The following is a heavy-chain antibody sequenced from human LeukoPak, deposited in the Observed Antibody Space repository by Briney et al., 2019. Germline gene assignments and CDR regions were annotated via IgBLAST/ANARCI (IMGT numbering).Heavy chain of an antibody. CDR3: ARESGSGSRGFDY. CDR2: IYSGGGT. CDR1: GFTVSSNY. D-gene: IGHD3-10*01. Sequence: PGGSLRLSCAASGFTVSSNYMNWVRQAPGKGLEWVSVIYSGGGTYYGDSVKGRFTFSRDSSKNTVYLQMNSLRAEDTAVYYCARESGSGSRGFDYWGQGTLVTVSP. V-gene: IGHV3-66*01. J-gene: IGHJ4*02.